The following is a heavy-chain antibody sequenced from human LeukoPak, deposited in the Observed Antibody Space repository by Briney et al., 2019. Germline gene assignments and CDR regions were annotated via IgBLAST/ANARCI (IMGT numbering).Heavy chain of an antibody. CDR1: GFTFSSYG. Sequence: GRSLRLSCAASGFTFSSYGMHWVRQAPGKGLEWVAVISYDGSNKYYADSVKGRFTISRDNSKNTLYLQMNSLRAEDTAVYYCARDLRLDYSNYGPHYYYYGMDVWGQGTTVTVSS. CDR3: ARDLRLDYSNYGPHYYYYGMDV. CDR2: ISYDGSNK. D-gene: IGHD4-11*01. J-gene: IGHJ6*02. V-gene: IGHV3-30*03.